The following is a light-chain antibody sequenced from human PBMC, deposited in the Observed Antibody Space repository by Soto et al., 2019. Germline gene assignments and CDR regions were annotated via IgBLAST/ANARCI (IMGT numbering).Light chain of an antibody. Sequence: DIQMTQSPSSPSASVGCRVTISCPASPSISGYLNWYQQKQGKAPKLLISATSTLESGVQSRFSGSVSGTEVTITISSLKKEDVATYYCQQCHTISCTFGQGTRLEIK. CDR1: PSISGY. V-gene: IGKV1-39*01. CDR3: QQCHTISCT. CDR2: ATS. J-gene: IGKJ5*01.